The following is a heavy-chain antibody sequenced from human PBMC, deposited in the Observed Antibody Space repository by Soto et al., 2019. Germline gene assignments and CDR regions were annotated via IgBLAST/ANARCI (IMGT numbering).Heavy chain of an antibody. CDR2: IYSGGTT. Sequence: EVQLVESGGGLVQPGGSLRLSCAGSALTASKNYMSWVRQPPGKGLEWVSVIYSGGTTYYADSVKDRFSISTDNSKSTLDLQMDNLRAGDTAVYYCARGGPVSDWGYYGMDVWAQGPTVTVSS. D-gene: IGHD3-16*01. J-gene: IGHJ6*02. CDR3: ARGGPVSDWGYYGMDV. CDR1: ALTASKNY. V-gene: IGHV3-66*01.